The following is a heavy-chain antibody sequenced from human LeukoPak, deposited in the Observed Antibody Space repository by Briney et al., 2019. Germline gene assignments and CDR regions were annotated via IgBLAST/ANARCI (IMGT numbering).Heavy chain of an antibody. J-gene: IGHJ5*02. D-gene: IGHD6-19*01. V-gene: IGHV4-34*01. CDR1: GGSFSGYY. Sequence: SETLSLTCAVYGGSFSGYYWSWIRQPPGKGLEWIGEINHSGSTTYNPSFRNRVTISVDTSKNQLSLKLSSVTAADTAVYYCARGVQQWLVHWFEPWGEGTLVSVSS. CDR2: INHSGST. CDR3: ARGVQQWLVHWFEP.